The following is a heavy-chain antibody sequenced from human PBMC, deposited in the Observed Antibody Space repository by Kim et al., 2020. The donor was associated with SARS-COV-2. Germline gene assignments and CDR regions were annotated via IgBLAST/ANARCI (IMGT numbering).Heavy chain of an antibody. Sequence: GGSLRLSCAASGFTFSDYGIHWVRQAPGKGLEWVAIIWYDGRNKYYADSVKGRFTISRDNSKNTLYLQMNSLRAEDTAVYYCAKEMGVAGPLDYWGQGTLVTVSS. CDR2: IWYDGRNK. V-gene: IGHV3-30*02. CDR3: AKEMGVAGPLDY. D-gene: IGHD6-19*01. J-gene: IGHJ4*02. CDR1: GFTFSDYG.